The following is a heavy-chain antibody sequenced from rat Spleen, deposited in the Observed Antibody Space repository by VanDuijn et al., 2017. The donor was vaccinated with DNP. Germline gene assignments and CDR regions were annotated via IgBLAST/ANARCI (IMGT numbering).Heavy chain of an antibody. Sequence: EVQLVESGGGLVQPGRSLKLSCAASGFTFSDYYMAWVRQAPTKGLEWVAYIGSDGYAPYYGDSVKGRFTISRDNAKGTLYLQMNSLRSEDMATYYCIRWNSGHFDYWGQGVMVTVSS. V-gene: IGHV5-22*01. J-gene: IGHJ2*01. CDR1: GFTFSDYY. CDR2: IGSDGYAP. CDR3: IRWNSGHFDY. D-gene: IGHD4-3*01.